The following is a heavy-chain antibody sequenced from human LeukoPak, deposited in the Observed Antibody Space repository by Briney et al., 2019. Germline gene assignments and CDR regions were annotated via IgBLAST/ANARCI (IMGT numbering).Heavy chain of an antibody. CDR2: INHSGST. D-gene: IGHD6-19*01. V-gene: IGHV4-34*01. CDR1: GGSFSGYY. CDR3: ARQSGDQSSAWYFDA. J-gene: IGHJ4*02. Sequence: SETLSLTCAVYGGSFSGYYWSWIRQPPGKGLEWIGEINHSGSTNYNPSLKSRVTISVDTSKNQFSLKLSSVTAADTAVYYCARQSGDQSSAWYFDAWGQGTLVTVSS.